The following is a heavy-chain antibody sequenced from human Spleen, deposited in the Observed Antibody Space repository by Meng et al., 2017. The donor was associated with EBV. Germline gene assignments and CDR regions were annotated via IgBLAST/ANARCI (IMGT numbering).Heavy chain of an antibody. CDR3: ARGGHNYRNWFDP. CDR2: IYHTGTT. Sequence: QLEVSGPGLVKPSXXLSFTCAVSGGSISSGGYSWNWVRQPPGKDLEWIGYIYHTGTTHYNPSLNSRVTISVDTSKNQFSLKLNSVTAADTAVYYCARGGHNYRNWFDPWGQGTLVTVSS. V-gene: IGHV4-30-2*01. D-gene: IGHD4-11*01. CDR1: GGSISSGGYS. J-gene: IGHJ5*02.